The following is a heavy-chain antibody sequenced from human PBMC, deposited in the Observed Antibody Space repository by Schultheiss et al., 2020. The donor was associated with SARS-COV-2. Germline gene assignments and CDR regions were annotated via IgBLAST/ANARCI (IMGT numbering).Heavy chain of an antibody. CDR1: GGSISSSSYY. CDR3: ARAGVTIFGVGDYYYYGMDV. CDR2: IDYSGST. J-gene: IGHJ6*02. V-gene: IGHV4-61*05. D-gene: IGHD3-3*01. Sequence: SETLSLTCTVSGGSISSSSYYWGWIRQPPGKGLEWFGYIDYSGSTYYNPSLKSRVTISVDTSKNQFSLKLSSVTAADTAAYYCARAGVTIFGVGDYYYYGMDVWGQGTTVTVSS.